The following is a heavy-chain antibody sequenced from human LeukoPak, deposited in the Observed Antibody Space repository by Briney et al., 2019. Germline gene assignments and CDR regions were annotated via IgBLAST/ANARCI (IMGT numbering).Heavy chain of an antibody. CDR1: GYTFTNYG. V-gene: IGHV1-18*01. D-gene: IGHD6-13*01. CDR3: ARDIQSGSWSWFDP. Sequence: ASVKVSCKASGYTFTNYGISWVRQAPGQGPEWMGWISAYSGHTNYAQKLQGRVTMTTDTSTSTAYMELRSLRSDDTAVYYCARDIQSGSWSWFDPWGQGTLVSVSS. J-gene: IGHJ5*02. CDR2: ISAYSGHT.